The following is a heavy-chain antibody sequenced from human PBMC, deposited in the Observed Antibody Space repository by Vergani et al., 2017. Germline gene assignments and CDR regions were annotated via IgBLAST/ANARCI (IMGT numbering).Heavy chain of an antibody. D-gene: IGHD3-22*01. CDR2: IYHSGST. J-gene: IGHJ4*02. V-gene: IGHV4-38-2*02. CDR3: ARDSSGYSSPFDY. CDR1: GYSISSGYY. Sequence: QVQLQESGPGLVKPSETLSLTCAVSGYSISSGYYWGWIRQPPGKGLEWIGIIYHSGSTYYNPSLKSRVTISVDTSKNQFSLKLSSVTAADTAVYYCARDSSGYSSPFDYWGQGTLVTVSS.